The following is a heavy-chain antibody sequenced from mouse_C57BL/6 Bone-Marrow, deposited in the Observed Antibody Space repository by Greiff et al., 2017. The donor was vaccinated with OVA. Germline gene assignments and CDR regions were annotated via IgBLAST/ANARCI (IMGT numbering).Heavy chain of an antibody. CDR1: GFSLTSYG. D-gene: IGHD3-3*01. Sequence: QVQLKESGPGLVQPSQSLSITCTVSGFSLTSYGVHWVRQSPGKGLEWLGVIWRGGSTDYNAAFMSRLSITKDNSKSQVFFKMNSLQADDTAIYYCAKNDGGDGDYAMDDWGQGTSVTVSS. V-gene: IGHV2-5*01. CDR2: IWRGGST. CDR3: AKNDGGDGDYAMDD. J-gene: IGHJ4*01.